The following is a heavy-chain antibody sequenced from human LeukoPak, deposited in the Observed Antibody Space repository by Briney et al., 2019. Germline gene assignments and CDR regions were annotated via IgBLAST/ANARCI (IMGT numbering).Heavy chain of an antibody. Sequence: GGSLRLSCAASGFTFSSYAMSWVRQAPGKGLEWVSAISGSGGSTYYADSVKGRFTISRDNSKNTLYLQMNSLRAEDTAVNYCAQKPLRARVGADLEYLGQGTLVTLSS. CDR2: ISGSGGST. CDR1: GFTFSSYA. V-gene: IGHV3-23*01. CDR3: AQKPLRARVGADLEY. J-gene: IGHJ4*02. D-gene: IGHD1-26*01.